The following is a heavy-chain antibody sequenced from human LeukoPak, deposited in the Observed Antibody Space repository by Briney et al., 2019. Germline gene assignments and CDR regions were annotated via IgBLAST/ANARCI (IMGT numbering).Heavy chain of an antibody. Sequence: GGSLRLSCAASGFTFNSYSMNWVRQAPGKGLEWVSYISSSSSIIYYVDSVKGRFTISRDNSKNTGELQMNSLRIEDSAVYYCAKPRSATCLICNMDVWGKGTTVTVSS. CDR1: GFTFNSYS. V-gene: IGHV3-48*04. CDR2: ISSSSSII. J-gene: IGHJ6*03. D-gene: IGHD6-25*01. CDR3: AKPRSATCLICNMDV.